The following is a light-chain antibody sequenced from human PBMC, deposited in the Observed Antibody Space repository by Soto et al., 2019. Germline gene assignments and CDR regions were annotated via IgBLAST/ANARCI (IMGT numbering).Light chain of an antibody. V-gene: IGKV3-15*01. J-gene: IGKJ3*01. CDR1: QSIGST. CDR2: DAS. CDR3: QQYNNWPFA. Sequence: EIVMTQSPATLSVSPGERATLSCRASQSIGSTLAWYQQKPGQAPRLLIYDASTRATGIPVRFSGSGSGTAFTLTINRLQSEDFTVYYCQQYNNWPFAFGPGTKVDIK.